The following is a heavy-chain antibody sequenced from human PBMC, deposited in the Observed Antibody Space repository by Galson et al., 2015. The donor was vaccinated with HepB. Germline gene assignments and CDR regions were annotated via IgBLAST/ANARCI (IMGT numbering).Heavy chain of an antibody. Sequence: SLRLSCEASRFIFSNYWMNWVRQAPGKRLEWVASINQDGSAKYYVDSVKGRFTISRSRDNTKNLLYLQMNSLRAEDTAVYYCARRHFGSGSYPHFDYWGQGTLVTVSS. CDR3: ARRHFGSGSYPHFDY. D-gene: IGHD3-10*01. CDR2: INQDGSAK. J-gene: IGHJ4*02. V-gene: IGHV3-7*05. CDR1: RFIFSNYW.